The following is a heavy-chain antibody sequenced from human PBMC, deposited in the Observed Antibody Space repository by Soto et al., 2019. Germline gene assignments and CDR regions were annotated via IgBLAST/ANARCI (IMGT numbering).Heavy chain of an antibody. J-gene: IGHJ4*02. V-gene: IGHV3-74*01. CDR3: AKIGTPAASSVLDF. CDR2: INRDGSST. D-gene: IGHD2-2*01. CDR1: EGNFGGLG. Sequence: YTASEGNFGGLGIHCIRKNTGKGLVWVSRINRDGSSTSYADSVKGRFTISRDNAKNTLYLQMTSLRAEDTSVYYCAKIGTPAASSVLDFWGQGTPVTVSS.